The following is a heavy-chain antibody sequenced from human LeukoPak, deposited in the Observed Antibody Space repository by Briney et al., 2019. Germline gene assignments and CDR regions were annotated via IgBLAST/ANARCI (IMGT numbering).Heavy chain of an antibody. Sequence: SENLSLTCPVSDGSISSGGYSWSWIRQPPGKGLEWIGYIYHSGSTYYNPSLKSRVTISVDRSKNQFSLKLSSVTAADTAVYYCARDPGPTGTYDYWGQGTLVTVSS. CDR3: ARDPGPTGTYDY. J-gene: IGHJ4*02. CDR1: DGSISSGGYS. D-gene: IGHD1-1*01. V-gene: IGHV4-30-2*01. CDR2: IYHSGST.